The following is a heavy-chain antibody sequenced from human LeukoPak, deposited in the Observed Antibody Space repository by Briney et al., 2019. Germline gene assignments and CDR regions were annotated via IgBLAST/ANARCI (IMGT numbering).Heavy chain of an antibody. CDR3: AREPGSGFYYFDY. V-gene: IGHV1-69*13. J-gene: IGHJ4*02. CDR1: GGTFSSYA. D-gene: IGHD3-10*01. Sequence: ASVKVSCKASGGTFSSYAISWVRQAPGQGLEWMGGIIPIFGTANYAQKFQGRVTITADESTSTAYMELSSLRSEDTAVYYCAREPGSGFYYFDYWGQGTLVTVSS. CDR2: IIPIFGTA.